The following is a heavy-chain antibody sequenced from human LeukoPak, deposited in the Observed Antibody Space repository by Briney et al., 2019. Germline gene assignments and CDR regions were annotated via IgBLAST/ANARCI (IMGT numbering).Heavy chain of an antibody. CDR2: IYYSGST. J-gene: IGHJ4*02. CDR1: GGSISSSSYY. V-gene: IGHV4-39*07. D-gene: IGHD6-6*01. CDR3: ARDSEYSSLFDY. Sequence: PSETLSLTCTVSGGSISSSSYYWGWIRQPPGKGLEWIGSIYYSGSTYYNPSLKSRVTISVDTSKNQFSLKLSSVTAADTAVYYCARDSEYSSLFDYWGQGTLVTVSS.